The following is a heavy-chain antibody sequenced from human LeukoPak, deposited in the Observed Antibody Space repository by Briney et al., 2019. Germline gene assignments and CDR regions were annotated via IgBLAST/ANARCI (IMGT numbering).Heavy chain of an antibody. D-gene: IGHD2-2*01. J-gene: IGHJ4*02. CDR3: ARDGGIVVVPAATYFDY. CDR1: GFTFSSYS. V-gene: IGHV3-48*01. CDR2: ISSSSSTI. Sequence: QPGGSLRLSCAASGFTFSSYSMNWVRQAPGKGLEWVSYISSSSSTIYYADSVKGRFTISRDNAKNSLYLQMNSLRAEDTAVYYCARDGGIVVVPAATYFDYWGQGTLVTVSS.